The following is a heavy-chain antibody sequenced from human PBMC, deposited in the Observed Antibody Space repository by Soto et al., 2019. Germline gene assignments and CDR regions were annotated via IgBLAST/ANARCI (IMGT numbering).Heavy chain of an antibody. J-gene: IGHJ5*02. D-gene: IGHD3-10*01. V-gene: IGHV3-23*01. CDR1: GFTFSSYA. CDR3: AKAAELSRWLGDSLAPLDP. CDR2: ISGSGGST. Sequence: GGSLRLSCAASGFTFSSYAMSWVRQGPGKRLEWVSAISGSGGSTYYADSVTGRSTISGANSKNTLYLQMNSMRAVYTAVYYCAKAAELSRWLGDSLAPLDPGGQGTLVTVSS.